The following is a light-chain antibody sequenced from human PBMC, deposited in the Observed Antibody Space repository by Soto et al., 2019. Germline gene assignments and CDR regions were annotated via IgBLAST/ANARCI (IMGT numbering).Light chain of an antibody. CDR3: CSYAGSYTVI. CDR2: DVS. V-gene: IGLV2-11*01. CDR1: SSDVGAYKY. Sequence: QSALTQPRSVSGSPGQSVTISCTGTSSDVGAYKYVSWYQQHPGKAPKLMIYDVSERPSGVPDRFSGSKSGYTASLTISGLKAADEADYYCCSYAGSYTVIFGGGTKLTVL. J-gene: IGLJ2*01.